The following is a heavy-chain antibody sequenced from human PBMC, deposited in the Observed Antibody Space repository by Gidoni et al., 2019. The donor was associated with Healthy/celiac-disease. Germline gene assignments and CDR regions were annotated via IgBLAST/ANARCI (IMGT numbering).Heavy chain of an antibody. CDR1: GFTFSSYS. D-gene: IGHD3-3*01. V-gene: IGHV3-21*01. Sequence: EVQLVESGGGLVKPGGSLRLSCAASGFTFSSYSMNWVRQAQGKGLEWVSSISSSSSYIYYADSVKGRFTISRDNAKNSLYLQMNSLRAEDTAVYYCALTAYYDLWSGGGMDVWGQGTTVTVSS. J-gene: IGHJ6*02. CDR2: ISSSSSYI. CDR3: ALTAYYDLWSGGGMDV.